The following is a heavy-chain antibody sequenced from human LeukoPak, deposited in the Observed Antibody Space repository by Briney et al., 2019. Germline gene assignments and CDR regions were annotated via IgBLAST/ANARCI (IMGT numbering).Heavy chain of an antibody. V-gene: IGHV1-69*06. Sequence: ASVKVSCKASGGTFSSYAISWVRQAPGQGLEWMGGIIPIFGTANYAQKFQGRVTITADKSTSTAYMELSSLRSEDTAVYYCARGAADYDILTGLGIYYFDYWGQGTLVTVSS. CDR1: GGTFSSYA. D-gene: IGHD3-9*01. CDR2: IIPIFGTA. CDR3: ARGAADYDILTGLGIYYFDY. J-gene: IGHJ4*02.